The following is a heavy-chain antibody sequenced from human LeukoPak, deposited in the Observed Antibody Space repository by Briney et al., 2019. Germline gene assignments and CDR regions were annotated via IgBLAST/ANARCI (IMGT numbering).Heavy chain of an antibody. V-gene: IGHV4-59*01. Sequence: PSETLSLTCTVFKGSISSYSWRWVRQTPEKGLEWIGYLYNSGNTNYNPSLKRRVTISVDTAKKQFSLKVRSVTAADTDVYYRASGGVMVRESGTNPYYFEYWGQGTLVTVSS. J-gene: IGHJ4*02. CDR2: LYNSGNT. CDR1: KGSISSYS. CDR3: ASGGVMVRESGTNPYYFEY. D-gene: IGHD3-10*01.